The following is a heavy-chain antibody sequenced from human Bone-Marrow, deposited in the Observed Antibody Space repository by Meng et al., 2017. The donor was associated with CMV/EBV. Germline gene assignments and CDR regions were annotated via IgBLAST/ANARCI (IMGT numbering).Heavy chain of an antibody. CDR1: GGSISSYY. Sequence: SETLSLTCTVSGGSISSYYWGWIRQPPGKGLEWIGSILYGGSTFYNPSLKSRVSISIDVSKNQFSLSLSSVTAADTAVYYCARVWGGDNWFDPWGQGILVTVPQ. J-gene: IGHJ5*02. D-gene: IGHD3-16*01. CDR2: ILYGGST. CDR3: ARVWGGDNWFDP. V-gene: IGHV4-39*07.